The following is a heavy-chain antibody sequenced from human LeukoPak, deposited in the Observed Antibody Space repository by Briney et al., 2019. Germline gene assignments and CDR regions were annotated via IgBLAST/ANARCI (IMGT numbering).Heavy chain of an antibody. CDR2: IKSKTDGGTT. CDR3: STTYYYDSSEGY. Sequence: GGSLRLSCAASGCTFSNAWMNWVRQAPGKGLEWVGRIKSKTDGGTTDYAAPVKGRFTISRDDSKNTLYLQMNSLKTEDTAVYYCSTTYYYDSSEGYWGQGTLVTVSS. CDR1: GCTFSNAW. V-gene: IGHV3-15*07. J-gene: IGHJ4*02. D-gene: IGHD3-22*01.